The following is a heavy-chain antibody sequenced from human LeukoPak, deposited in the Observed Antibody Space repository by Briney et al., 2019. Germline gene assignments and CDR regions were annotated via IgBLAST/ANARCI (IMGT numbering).Heavy chain of an antibody. CDR2: IIPILGIA. Sequence: SVKVSCKASGGTFSSYAISRVRQAPGQGLEWMGRIIPILGIANYAQKFQGRVTITADKSTSTAYMELSSLRSEDTAVYYCARDRYGDYYFDYWGQGTLVTVSS. V-gene: IGHV1-69*04. CDR3: ARDRYGDYYFDY. CDR1: GGTFSSYA. J-gene: IGHJ4*02. D-gene: IGHD4-17*01.